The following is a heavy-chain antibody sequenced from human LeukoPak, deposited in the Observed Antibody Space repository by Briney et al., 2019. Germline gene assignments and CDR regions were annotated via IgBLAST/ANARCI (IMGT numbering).Heavy chain of an antibody. CDR2: IGSNGGST. CDR1: GFTFSSYA. J-gene: IGHJ4*02. CDR3: ARSRAYDFWSGPTSY. Sequence: PGGSLRLSCAASGFTFSSYAMHWVRQAPGKGLEYVSAIGSNGGSTYYANSVKGRFTISRDNSKNTLYLQMGSLRAEDMAVYYCARSRAYDFWSGPTSYWGQGTLVTVSS. V-gene: IGHV3-64*01. D-gene: IGHD3-3*01.